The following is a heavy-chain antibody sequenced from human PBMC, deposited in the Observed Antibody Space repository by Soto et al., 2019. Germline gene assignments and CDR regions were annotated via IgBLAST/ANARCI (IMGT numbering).Heavy chain of an antibody. J-gene: IGHJ4*01. D-gene: IGHD4-17*01. V-gene: IGHV3-23*01. CDR3: AKKDYGDSYFDY. CDR1: GFTFSNYA. CDR2: ISGSGGST. Sequence: EVQLLESGGGLVQPGGSLRLSCAASGFTFSNYAMSWVRQAPGKGLEWVSGISGSGGSTYYADSMKGRFTISRDNSTNTQYLQMNSLRAEDTAVYYCAKKDYGDSYFDYGGHGTLVTVSS.